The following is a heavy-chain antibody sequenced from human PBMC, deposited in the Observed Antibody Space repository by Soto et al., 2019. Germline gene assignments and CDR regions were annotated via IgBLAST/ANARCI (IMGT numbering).Heavy chain of an antibody. Sequence: ASEKVSCKASGYTFTSYYMHWVLQAPGQGLEWMGIINPSGGSTSYAQKFQGRVTMTRDTSTSTVYMELSSLRSEDTAVYYCARDGVCGGDCHGGVIAYRGRGTLVT. CDR2: INPSGGST. CDR3: ARDGVCGGDCHGGVIAY. D-gene: IGHD2-21*02. V-gene: IGHV1-46*01. CDR1: GYTFTSYY. J-gene: IGHJ4*02.